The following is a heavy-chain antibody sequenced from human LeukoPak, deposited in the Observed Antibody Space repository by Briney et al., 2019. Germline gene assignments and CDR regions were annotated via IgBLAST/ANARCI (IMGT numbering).Heavy chain of an antibody. V-gene: IGHV1-18*01. J-gene: IGHJ4*02. D-gene: IGHD2-15*01. CDR3: ARDDGSCYDY. Sequence: GASVKVSCKASGYTFTSYGFTWVRQAPGQGLEWMGWINSYNGNTQYAPKFQGRVTITADKSTSTAYMELSSLRSEDTAVYYCARDDGSCYDYWGQGTLVTVSS. CDR1: GYTFTSYG. CDR2: INSYNGNT.